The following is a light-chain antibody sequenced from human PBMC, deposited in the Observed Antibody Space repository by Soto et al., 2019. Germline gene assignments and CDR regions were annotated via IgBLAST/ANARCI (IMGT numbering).Light chain of an antibody. CDR2: GAS. V-gene: IGKV3-20*01. J-gene: IGKJ2*01. Sequence: EIVLTQSPGTLSLSPGERATLSCRASQRVSSSYLAWYQQKPGQAPRLLIYGASSRATGIPDRFSGSGSGTDFTLTISRLEPEDCAVYYCQQYGSSPLYTFGQGTKREIK. CDR1: QRVSSSY. CDR3: QQYGSSPLYT.